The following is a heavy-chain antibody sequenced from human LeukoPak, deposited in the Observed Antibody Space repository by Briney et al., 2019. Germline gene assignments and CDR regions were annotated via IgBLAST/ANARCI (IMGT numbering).Heavy chain of an antibody. CDR3: ARFSSGWSPSGFDY. D-gene: IGHD6-19*01. CDR1: GFTFSSYW. CDR2: INSDGTTT. J-gene: IGHJ4*02. V-gene: IGHV3-74*01. Sequence: PGGSLRLSCAASGFTFSSYWMHWVRQGPGKELTWVSHINSDGTTTNCADSVKGRFTISRDNAKNTLYLQMNSLRVEDTAVYYCARFSSGWSPSGFDYWGQGTLVTVSS.